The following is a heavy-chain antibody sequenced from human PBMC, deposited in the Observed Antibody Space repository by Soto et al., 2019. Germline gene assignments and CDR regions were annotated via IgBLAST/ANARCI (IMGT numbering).Heavy chain of an antibody. V-gene: IGHV3-23*01. Sequence: GGSLRLSCAASGFTFSSYAMSWVRQAPGKGLEWVSAISGSGGSTYYADSVKGRFTISRDNSKNTLYLQMNSLRAEDTAVYYCAKEARHSRDGDYEYYYYYGMDVWGQGTTVTVSS. CDR3: AKEARHSRDGDYEYYYYYGMDV. J-gene: IGHJ6*02. CDR2: ISGSGGST. D-gene: IGHD4-17*01. CDR1: GFTFSSYA.